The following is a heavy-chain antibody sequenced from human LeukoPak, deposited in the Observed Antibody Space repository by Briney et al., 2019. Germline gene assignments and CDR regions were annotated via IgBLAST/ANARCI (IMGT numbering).Heavy chain of an antibody. D-gene: IGHD3-3*01. J-gene: IGHJ6*03. CDR1: GFTFSSYV. CDR2: ISGSGGST. V-gene: IGHV3-23*01. CDR3: AKEGIQFLERYYMDV. Sequence: PGGSLRLSCAASGFTFSSYVMNWVRQAPGKGLEWVSAISGSGGSTYYAHSVKGRFTISRDNSNNTLSLQMNSLRAEDTAVYYCAKEGIQFLERYYMDVWGKGTTVSVSS.